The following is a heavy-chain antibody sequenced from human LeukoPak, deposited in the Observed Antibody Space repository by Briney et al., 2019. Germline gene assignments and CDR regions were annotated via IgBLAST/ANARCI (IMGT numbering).Heavy chain of an antibody. CDR3: ARELLWFGELSFDY. D-gene: IGHD3-10*01. Sequence: GGSLRLSCAASGFTFSSYAMHWVRQAPGKGLEWVAVISYDGSNKYYADSVKGRFTISRDNAKNTLYLQMNSLRAEDTAVYYCARELLWFGELSFDYWGQGTLVTVSS. J-gene: IGHJ4*02. CDR1: GFTFSSYA. CDR2: ISYDGSNK. V-gene: IGHV3-30-3*01.